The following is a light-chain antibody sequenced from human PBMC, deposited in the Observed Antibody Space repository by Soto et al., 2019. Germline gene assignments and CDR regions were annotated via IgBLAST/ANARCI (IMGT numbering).Light chain of an antibody. Sequence: EIVLTQSPGTLSLSPGERATLSCRASQSVSSSYFAWYQQKPGQAPRLLIYGASSRATGIPDRFSGSGSGTDFTLTISRLEPEDFAVFYCQQYGGSPLFTFGPGTKGDIK. CDR3: QQYGGSPLFT. J-gene: IGKJ3*01. CDR2: GAS. CDR1: QSVSSSY. V-gene: IGKV3-20*01.